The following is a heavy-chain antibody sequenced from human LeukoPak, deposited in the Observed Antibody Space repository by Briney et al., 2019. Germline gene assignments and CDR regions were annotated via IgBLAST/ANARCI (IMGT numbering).Heavy chain of an antibody. J-gene: IGHJ4*02. V-gene: IGHV4-59*08. D-gene: IGHD6-19*01. CDR1: GGSISSYY. CDR2: IYYSGRT. Sequence: SETLSLTCTVSGGSISSYYWSWIRQPPGKGLEWIGYIYYSGRTNHNPSLRSRVTISVDTSKNQFSLKLSSVTAADTAVYYCARQRDLAVATIDYWGQGTLVTVSS. CDR3: ARQRDLAVATIDY.